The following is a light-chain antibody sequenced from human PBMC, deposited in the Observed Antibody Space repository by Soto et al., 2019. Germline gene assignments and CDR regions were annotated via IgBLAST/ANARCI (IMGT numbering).Light chain of an antibody. J-gene: IGLJ1*01. CDR1: SSDVGGYNY. V-gene: IGLV2-14*01. Sequence: QSALTQPASVSGAPGQSITISCTGTSSDVGGYNYVSWYPQHPGKAPKLMIYDVSNRPSGVSNRCSGSKSGNTAYLTISGLQSEDEADYYCSSYTSSSTLYVFGTGTKLTVL. CDR2: DVS. CDR3: SSYTSSSTLYV.